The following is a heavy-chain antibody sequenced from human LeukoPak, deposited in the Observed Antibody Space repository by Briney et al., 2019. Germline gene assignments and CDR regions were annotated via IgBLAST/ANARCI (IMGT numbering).Heavy chain of an antibody. CDR2: ISGSGGST. V-gene: IGHV3-23*01. CDR3: AKDRIVVVPAAMLERREDY. J-gene: IGHJ4*02. CDR1: GFTFSSYA. D-gene: IGHD2-2*01. Sequence: WGSLRLSCAASGFTFSSYAMSWVRQAPGKGLEWVSAISGSGGSTYYADSVKGRFTISRDNSKNTLYLQMNSLRAEDTAVYYCAKDRIVVVPAAMLERREDYWGQGTLVTVSS.